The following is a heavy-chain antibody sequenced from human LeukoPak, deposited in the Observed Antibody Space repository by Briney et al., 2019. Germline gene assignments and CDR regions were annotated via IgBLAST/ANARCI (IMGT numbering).Heavy chain of an antibody. V-gene: IGHV4-34*01. Sequence: SETLSLTCAVYGGSFSGYFWTWIRQRPGKGLEWIGEINHKGSTNCNPSLRSRLTISVDKSKNQVSLKLSSVTAAGTAVYFCTRAGAQQQLVDFWGQGTLVSVSS. CDR1: GGSFSGYF. J-gene: IGHJ4*02. CDR3: TRAGAQQQLVDF. CDR2: INHKGST. D-gene: IGHD6-13*01.